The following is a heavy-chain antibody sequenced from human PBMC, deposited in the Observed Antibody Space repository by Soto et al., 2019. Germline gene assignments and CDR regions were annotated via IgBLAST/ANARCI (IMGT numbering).Heavy chain of an antibody. CDR3: ARSRGSSWYRFIYVMDV. D-gene: IGHD6-13*01. CDR2: IYHSGST. Sequence: SFEILSLTCAVSGGSISSSNWLSWVRQPPGKGLERNGEIYHSGSTNYNPSLKSRVTISVDKSKNQFSLKLSSVTAADTAVYYCARSRGSSWYRFIYVMDVWGQGTTVTVSS. CDR1: GGSISSSNW. J-gene: IGHJ6*02. V-gene: IGHV4-4*02.